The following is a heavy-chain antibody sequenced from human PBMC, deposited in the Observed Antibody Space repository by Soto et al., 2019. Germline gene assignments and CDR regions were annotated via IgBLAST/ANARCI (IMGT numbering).Heavy chain of an antibody. J-gene: IGHJ5*02. CDR2: IYPGDSDT. D-gene: IGHD6-13*01. Sequence: RGESLKISCKGSGYSFTSYWIGWVRQMPGKGLEWMGIIYPGDSDTRYSPSFQGQVTISADKSISTAYLQWSSLKASDTAMYYCARAGYSSSWYSADNWFDPWGQGTLVTVSS. CDR1: GYSFTSYW. CDR3: ARAGYSSSWYSADNWFDP. V-gene: IGHV5-51*01.